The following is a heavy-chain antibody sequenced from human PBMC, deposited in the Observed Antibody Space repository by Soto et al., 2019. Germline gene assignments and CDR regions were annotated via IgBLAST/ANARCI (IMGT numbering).Heavy chain of an antibody. V-gene: IGHV3-30*18. CDR1: GFTFSSYG. J-gene: IGHJ4*01. CDR2: ISYDGRNK. D-gene: IGHD3-3*01. CDR3: AKGSGSDFWSGYYF. Sequence: GGSLRLSCAASGFTFSSYGMHWVRQAPGKGLEWVAVISYDGRNKYYADFVKGRFTISRDNSKNTLYLQMDSLRAEDTAVYYCAKGSGSDFWSGYYFWGHGTLVTVSS.